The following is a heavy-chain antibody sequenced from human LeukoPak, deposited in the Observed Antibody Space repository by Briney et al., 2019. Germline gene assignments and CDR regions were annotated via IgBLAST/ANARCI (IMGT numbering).Heavy chain of an antibody. Sequence: PGGSLRISCAASGFIVSHKYMAWVRQAPGKGLEWLSIIYTGGNTVSAESVKGRFIISRDNSRNTVHLQMNSLRDDDTAVYYCARGQIDLLRNYFDSWGPGTLVAVSS. CDR1: GFIVSHKY. D-gene: IGHD3-22*01. CDR2: IYTGGNT. CDR3: ARGQIDLLRNYFDS. J-gene: IGHJ4*02. V-gene: IGHV3-66*01.